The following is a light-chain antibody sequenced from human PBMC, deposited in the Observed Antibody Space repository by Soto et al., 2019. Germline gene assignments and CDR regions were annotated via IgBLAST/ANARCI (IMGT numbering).Light chain of an antibody. Sequence: EIVMTQSPATLSVSPGERATLSCRASQSVSSNLAWYQQKPGQAPRLLIYDASIRATGIPARFSGSGSGTEFSLTTNSLQSEDFGVYFCQQYDQWWTFGQGTKVDI. CDR3: QQYDQWWT. CDR1: QSVSSN. V-gene: IGKV3-15*01. J-gene: IGKJ1*01. CDR2: DAS.